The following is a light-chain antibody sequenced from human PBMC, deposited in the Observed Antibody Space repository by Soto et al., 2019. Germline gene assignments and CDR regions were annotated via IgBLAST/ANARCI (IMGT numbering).Light chain of an antibody. V-gene: IGKV3-15*01. CDR1: QNVGNN. CDR2: GAS. Sequence: EIVMTQSPATLSVSPGERATLSCRASQNVGNNLVWYQQKPGQAPRLLIYGASTRAAGIPDRFSGSGSGTEFTLTISGLQSDDFAVYYCHQYNNWPPWTFGPGTKVEIK. J-gene: IGKJ1*01. CDR3: HQYNNWPPWT.